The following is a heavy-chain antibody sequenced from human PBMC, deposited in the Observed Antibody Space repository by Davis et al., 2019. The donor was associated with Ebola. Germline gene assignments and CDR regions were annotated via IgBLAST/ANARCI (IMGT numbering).Heavy chain of an antibody. CDR2: ISGSAGNT. J-gene: IGHJ4*02. Sequence: GGSLRLSCAASGFTFSNYAMSWVRQAPGKGLEWVSAISGSAGNTYYADSVKGRFTISRDNSMNTLYLQMNSLRAEDTAVYYCARGGGPPDTYFDYWGQGTLVTVSS. CDR1: GFTFSNYA. V-gene: IGHV3-23*01. D-gene: IGHD3-16*01. CDR3: ARGGGPPDTYFDY.